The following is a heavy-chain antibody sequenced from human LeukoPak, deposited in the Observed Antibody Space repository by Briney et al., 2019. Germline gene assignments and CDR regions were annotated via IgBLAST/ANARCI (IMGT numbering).Heavy chain of an antibody. J-gene: IGHJ6*03. CDR1: GGSISSYY. Sequence: TPSETLSLTRTVSGGSISSYYWSWIRQPPGKGLEWIGYIYYSGSTNYNPSLKSRVTISVDTSKNQFSLKLSSVTAADTAVYYCARTTAPGGDFWSGYYESTYYYYMDVWGKGTTVTVSS. D-gene: IGHD3-3*01. V-gene: IGHV4-59*01. CDR2: IYYSGST. CDR3: ARTTAPGGDFWSGYYESTYYYYMDV.